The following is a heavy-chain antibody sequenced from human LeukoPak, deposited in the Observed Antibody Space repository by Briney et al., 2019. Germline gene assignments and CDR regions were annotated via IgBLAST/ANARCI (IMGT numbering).Heavy chain of an antibody. Sequence: SETLSLTCAVYGGSFSGYYWSWIRQPPGKGLEWIGEINHSGSTNYNPSLKSRVTISVDTSKNQFSLKLSSVTAADTAVYYCAGDLKGTYYMDVWGKGATVTISS. J-gene: IGHJ6*03. CDR1: GGSFSGYY. CDR3: AGDLKGTYYMDV. V-gene: IGHV4-34*01. CDR2: INHSGST.